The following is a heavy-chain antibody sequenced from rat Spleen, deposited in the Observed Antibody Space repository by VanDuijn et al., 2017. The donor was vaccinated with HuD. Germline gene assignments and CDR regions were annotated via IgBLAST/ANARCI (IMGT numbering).Heavy chain of an antibody. J-gene: IGHJ3*01. CDR1: GLTFSNYG. Sequence: EVQLVESGGDLVQPGRSLTLSCAASGLTFSNYGMAWVRQAPTKGLEWVATISYDGSNTYYPDSVKGRFTISRDNAKSTLYLQMDSLRSEDTATYYCAKGHNSGYTNWFAYWGQGTLVTVSS. V-gene: IGHV5-29*01. D-gene: IGHD4-3*01. CDR3: AKGHNSGYTNWFAY. CDR2: ISYDGSNT.